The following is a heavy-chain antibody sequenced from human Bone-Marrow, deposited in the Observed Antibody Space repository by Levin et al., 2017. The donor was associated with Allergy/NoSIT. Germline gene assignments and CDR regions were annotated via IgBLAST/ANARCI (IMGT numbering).Heavy chain of an antibody. CDR2: LWYDGSQT. CDR1: GFSFSNYG. J-gene: IGHJ4*02. Sequence: PGGSLRLSCGATGFSFSNYGMHWVRQAPGKGLEWVASLWYDGSQTYYADSVKGRFTISRDNPKNTLFLQMNNLRAEDTALYYCARDQSKGVAAVHYFEYWGQGTLVTVSS. V-gene: IGHV3-33*01. D-gene: IGHD6-19*01. CDR3: ARDQSKGVAAVHYFEY.